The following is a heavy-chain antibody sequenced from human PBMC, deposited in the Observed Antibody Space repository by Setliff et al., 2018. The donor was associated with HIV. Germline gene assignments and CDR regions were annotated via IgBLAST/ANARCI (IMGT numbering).Heavy chain of an antibody. CDR3: ARDGDFWSGYLDY. V-gene: IGHV3-33*05. Sequence: LSLSCAASGFSFSSYGMHWVRQAPGKGLEWVALMSYDGGNKFYADSVKGQFTISRDNSKNSLYLQMNSLRAEDTAVYYCARDGDFWSGYLDYWGQGTLVTVSS. D-gene: IGHD3-3*01. CDR1: GFSFSSYG. J-gene: IGHJ4*02. CDR2: MSYDGGNK.